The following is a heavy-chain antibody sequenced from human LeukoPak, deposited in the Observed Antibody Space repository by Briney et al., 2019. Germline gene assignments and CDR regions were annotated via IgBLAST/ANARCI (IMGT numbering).Heavy chain of an antibody. CDR3: ARAVDTAMVPETSMDV. Sequence: PGGSLRPSCAASGFTFSGSAIHWVRQAPGKGLEWVAVMWYDGSNRYYADSVKGRFTISRDYSKNTLNLQMNSLRAEDTAVYYCARAVDTAMVPETSMDVWGQGTTVTVSS. D-gene: IGHD5-18*01. CDR2: MWYDGSNR. V-gene: IGHV3-33*08. CDR1: GFTFSGSA. J-gene: IGHJ6*02.